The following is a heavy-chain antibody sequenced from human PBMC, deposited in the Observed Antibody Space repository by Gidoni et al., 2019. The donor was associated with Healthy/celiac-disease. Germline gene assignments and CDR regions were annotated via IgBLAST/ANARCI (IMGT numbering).Heavy chain of an antibody. J-gene: IGHJ4*02. V-gene: IGHV3-49*04. Sequence: EVQLVESGGGLVQTGRSLRLSCTASGFTFGDYAMSWVRQAPGKGLEWVGFIRSKAYGGTTEYAASVKGRFTISRDDSKSIAYLQMNSLKTEDTAVYYCTRELRGYFDYWGQGTLVTVSS. D-gene: IGHD3-16*01. CDR3: TRELRGYFDY. CDR1: GFTFGDYA. CDR2: IRSKAYGGTT.